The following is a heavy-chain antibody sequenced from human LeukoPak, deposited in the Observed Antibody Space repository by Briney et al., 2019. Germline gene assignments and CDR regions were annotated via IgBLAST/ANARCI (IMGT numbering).Heavy chain of an antibody. CDR1: GYTFSNYY. J-gene: IGHJ5*02. CDR3: ARDRGIVLMVYATQNWFDP. D-gene: IGHD2-8*01. Sequence: ASVKVSCKASGYTFSNYYMYWVRQAPGQGLEWMGIINPSGGSTNYAQRFQGRVTMTRDTSTSTVYMELSGLRSEDTAVYYCARDRGIVLMVYATQNWFDPWGQGTLVTVSS. V-gene: IGHV1-46*01. CDR2: INPSGGST.